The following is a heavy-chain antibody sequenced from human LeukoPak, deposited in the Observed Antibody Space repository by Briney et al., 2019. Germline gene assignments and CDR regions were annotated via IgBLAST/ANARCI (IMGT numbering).Heavy chain of an antibody. CDR2: ISGSGGTT. Sequence: GGSLRLSCAASGFTFSTYVMSWVRQAPGKGLEWVSAISGSGGTTYYAGSVKGRFTISRDNSKNTLDLQMNSLRVEDTAVYYCAKNSLRNSDYWGQGTLVTVSS. CDR1: GFTFSTYV. J-gene: IGHJ4*02. CDR3: AKNSLRNSDY. D-gene: IGHD4-17*01. V-gene: IGHV3-23*01.